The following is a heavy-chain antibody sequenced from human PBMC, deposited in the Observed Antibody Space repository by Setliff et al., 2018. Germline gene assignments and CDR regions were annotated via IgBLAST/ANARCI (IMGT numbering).Heavy chain of an antibody. V-gene: IGHV4-59*01. CDR1: DGSLSTYY. D-gene: IGHD1-26*01. CDR3: ATRKSSGRLYYMDV. Sequence: SETLSLTCTVSDGSLSTYYWSWIRQPPGKGLEFIGYVYYSGSTNYNPSLKSRVTISGDTSKNQVSLRLSSVTAADTAVYYCATRKSSGRLYYMDVWGKGTTVTVSS. J-gene: IGHJ6*03. CDR2: VYYSGST.